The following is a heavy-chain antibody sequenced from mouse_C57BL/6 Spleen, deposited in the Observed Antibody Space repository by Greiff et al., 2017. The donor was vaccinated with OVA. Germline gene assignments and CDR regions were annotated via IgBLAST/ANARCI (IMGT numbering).Heavy chain of an antibody. J-gene: IGHJ1*03. CDR1: GYTFTSYG. CDR3: AMRPFLTTVVDTDWYFDV. Sequence: QVQLQQSGAELARPGASVKLSCKASGYTFTSYGISWVKQRTGQGLEWIGEIYPRSGNTYYNEKFKGKATLTADKSSSTAYMELRSLTSEDSAVYFCAMRPFLTTVVDTDWYFDVWGTGTTVTVSS. D-gene: IGHD1-1*01. CDR2: IYPRSGNT. V-gene: IGHV1-81*01.